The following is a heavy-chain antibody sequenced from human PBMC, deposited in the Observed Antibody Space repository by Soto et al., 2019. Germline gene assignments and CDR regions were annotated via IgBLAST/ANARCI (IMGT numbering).Heavy chain of an antibody. CDR2: INHSGST. Sequence: SETLSLTCAVYGGSFSGYYWSWIRQPPGKGLEWIGEINHSGSTNYNPSLKSRVTILVETSKNQFSLKLSSVTAADTAVYYCAREHGFWSGYYRDYWGQGTLVTVSS. CDR3: AREHGFWSGYYRDY. J-gene: IGHJ4*02. D-gene: IGHD3-3*01. CDR1: GGSFSGYY. V-gene: IGHV4-34*01.